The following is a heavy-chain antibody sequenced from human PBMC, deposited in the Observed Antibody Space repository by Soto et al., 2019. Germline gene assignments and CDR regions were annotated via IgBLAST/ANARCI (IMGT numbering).Heavy chain of an antibody. CDR1: GFIFRNYA. J-gene: IGHJ4*02. Sequence: QVQLVESGGGVVQPGRSLRLSCSASGFIFRNYAMHWVRQAPGKGLEWVAVISYDGSDKYYADSVKGRFTISRDNPKSTLYLQLNSLRAEDMAVFYCTREARYCSGVRFFGYYFHYWGQGTLVTVSS. CDR3: TREARYCSGVRFFGYYFHY. D-gene: IGHD2-15*01. V-gene: IGHV3-30*04. CDR2: ISYDGSDK.